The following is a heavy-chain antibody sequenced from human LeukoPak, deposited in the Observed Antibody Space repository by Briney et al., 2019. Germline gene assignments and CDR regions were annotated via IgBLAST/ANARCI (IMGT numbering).Heavy chain of an antibody. CDR1: GFSFDDYA. CDR3: AKGYYDILTVWGYFDY. D-gene: IGHD3-9*01. J-gene: IGHJ4*02. CDR2: ISWNGGSK. Sequence: PGGSLRLSCAASGFSFDDYAMHWVRQAPGKGLEWVSGISWNGGSKGYADSVKGRFTISRDNAKNSLYLQMNSLRAEDMALYYCAKGYYDILTVWGYFDYWGQGSLVTVSS. V-gene: IGHV3-9*03.